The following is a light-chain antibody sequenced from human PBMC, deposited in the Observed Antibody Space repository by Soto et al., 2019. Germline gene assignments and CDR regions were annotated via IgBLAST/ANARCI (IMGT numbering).Light chain of an antibody. CDR3: QRFGSSPPIT. V-gene: IGKV3-20*01. J-gene: IGKJ5*01. Sequence: GERATLSCRASQSVTYDQLAWYRQTPDQAPRLLIYGASNRVTGIPDRFSGSGSGTDFTLTISRLEPEDFAVYYCQRFGSSPPITFGQGTRLEI. CDR1: QSVTYDQ. CDR2: GAS.